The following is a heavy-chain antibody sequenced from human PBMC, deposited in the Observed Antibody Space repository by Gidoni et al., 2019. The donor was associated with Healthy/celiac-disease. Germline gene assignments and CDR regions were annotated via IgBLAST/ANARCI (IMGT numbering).Heavy chain of an antibody. V-gene: IGHV1-69*01. CDR3: ARANLSITMVRGVTYAFDI. D-gene: IGHD3-10*01. Sequence: QVQLVQSGAEVKKPGSSVKFSCKASGGTFSSYAISWVRQAPGQGLEWMGGIIPSVGTANYAQKFQGRVTITADESTSTAYMELSSLRSEDTAVYYCARANLSITMVRGVTYAFDIWGQGTMVTVSS. CDR1: GGTFSSYA. J-gene: IGHJ3*02. CDR2: IIPSVGTA.